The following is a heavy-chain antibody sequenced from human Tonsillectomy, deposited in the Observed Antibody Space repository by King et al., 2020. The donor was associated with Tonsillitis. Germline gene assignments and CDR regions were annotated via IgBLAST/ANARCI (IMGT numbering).Heavy chain of an antibody. D-gene: IGHD2-21*02. J-gene: IGHJ6*02. CDR1: GGSISSGDYY. V-gene: IGHV4-30-4*01. CDR2: IYYSGST. Sequence: VQLQESGPGLVKPSQTLSLTCTVSGGSISSGDYYWSWIRQPPGKGLEWIGYIYYSGSTYYNPSLKSRVTISVDTSKNQFSLKLSSVTAADTAVYYCARADCGGDCHDYYYGMDVWGQGTTVTVSS. CDR3: ARADCGGDCHDYYYGMDV.